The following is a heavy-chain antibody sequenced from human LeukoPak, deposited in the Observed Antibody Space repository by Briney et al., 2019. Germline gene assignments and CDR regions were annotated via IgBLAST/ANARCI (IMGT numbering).Heavy chain of an antibody. V-gene: IGHV3-30*02. CDR3: AKAKQRDILTGYYSDLDS. CDR2: IRYDGSDK. J-gene: IGHJ4*02. Sequence: PGGSLRLSCAASGFTFRTYGMHWVRQAPGKGLEWVASIRYDGSDKYYADAVKGRFTISRDNSKNTLYLQMNSLRAEDTAVYYFAKAKQRDILTGYYSDLDSWGQGTLVNVSS. D-gene: IGHD3-9*01. CDR1: GFTFRTYG.